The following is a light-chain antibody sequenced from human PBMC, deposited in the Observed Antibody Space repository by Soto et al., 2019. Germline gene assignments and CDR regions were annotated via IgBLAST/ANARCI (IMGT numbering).Light chain of an antibody. CDR3: SSYTSSSTVV. CDR2: DVS. Sequence: QSALTQPASVSGSPGQSITISCTGTSSDVGGYNYVSWYQQHPGKAPKLMVYDVSNRPSGVSNRFSGSKSGYTASLTISGLQAEDEADYYCSSYTSSSTVVFGGGTQLTVL. V-gene: IGLV2-14*01. J-gene: IGLJ2*01. CDR1: SSDVGGYNY.